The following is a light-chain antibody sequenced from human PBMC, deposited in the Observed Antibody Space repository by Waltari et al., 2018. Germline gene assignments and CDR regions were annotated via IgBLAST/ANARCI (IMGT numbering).Light chain of an antibody. J-gene: IGLJ1*01. Sequence: QSALTQPPSVSGSPGQSVTISCSGTGSDIGSYNRVSWYQQSPGTAPRLMIYEVNRRPSGVPDRFSGSKSGNTASLTISGLQADDEADYYCSSYTTSTTQVFGTGTKVTVL. V-gene: IGLV2-18*02. CDR1: GSDIGSYNR. CDR2: EVN. CDR3: SSYTTSTTQV.